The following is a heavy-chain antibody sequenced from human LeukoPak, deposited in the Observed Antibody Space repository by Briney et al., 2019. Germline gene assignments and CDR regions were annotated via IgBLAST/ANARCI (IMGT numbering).Heavy chain of an antibody. CDR2: IYYSGNT. CDR1: GYSISSGVYY. Sequence: SETLSLTCTVSGYSISSGVYYWTWIRQDPGKGLEWIGYIYYSGNTFYNPALKSRATISVDTSKNQFSLTLSSVTAADTAVYYCARVETTMIRYWGQGTLVAVSS. J-gene: IGHJ4*02. D-gene: IGHD3-16*01. CDR3: ARVETTMIRY. V-gene: IGHV4-31*03.